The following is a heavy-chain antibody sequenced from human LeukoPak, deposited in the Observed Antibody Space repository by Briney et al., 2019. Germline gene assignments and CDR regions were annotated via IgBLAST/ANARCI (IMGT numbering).Heavy chain of an antibody. CDR2: ISAYNGNT. J-gene: IGHJ3*02. D-gene: IGHD3-10*01. CDR1: GYTFTSYG. CDR3: ARDPPMVRGVIIRYAFDI. Sequence: ASVKVSCKASGYTFTSYGISWVRQSPGQGLEWMGWISAYNGNTNYAQKLQGRVTMTTDTSTSTAYMELRSLRSDDTAVYYCARDPPMVRGVIIRYAFDIWGQGTMVTVSS. V-gene: IGHV1-18*01.